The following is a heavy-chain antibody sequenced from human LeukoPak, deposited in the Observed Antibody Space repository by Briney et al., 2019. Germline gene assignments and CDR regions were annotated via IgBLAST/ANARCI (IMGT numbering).Heavy chain of an antibody. CDR1: GGTFSSYA. V-gene: IGHV1-69*01. Sequence: SVKVSCKASGGTFSSYAISWVRQAPGQGLEWMGGIIPIFGTANYAQKFQGRVTITADESTSTAYMELSSLRSEDTAVYYCARWRSNPIVVYDYWGQGTLVTVSS. D-gene: IGHD1-26*01. J-gene: IGHJ4*02. CDR2: IIPIFGTA. CDR3: ARWRSNPIVVYDY.